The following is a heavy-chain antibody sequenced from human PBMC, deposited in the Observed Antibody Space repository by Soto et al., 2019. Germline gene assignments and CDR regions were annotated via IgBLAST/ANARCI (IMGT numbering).Heavy chain of an antibody. Sequence: ASVKVSCKVSGYTLTELSMHWVRQAPGKGLEWMGGFDPEDGETIYAQKFQGRVTMTEDTSTDTAYMELSSLRSEDTAVYYCASSQQWLALFDYWGQGTLVTVDS. J-gene: IGHJ4*02. V-gene: IGHV1-24*01. CDR1: GYTLTELS. CDR3: ASSQQWLALFDY. CDR2: FDPEDGET. D-gene: IGHD6-19*01.